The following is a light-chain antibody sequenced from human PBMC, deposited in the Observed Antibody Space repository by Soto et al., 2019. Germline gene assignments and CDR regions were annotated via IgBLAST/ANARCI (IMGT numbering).Light chain of an antibody. CDR3: RSYTSSSTPYV. V-gene: IGLV2-14*01. CDR1: SSDVGGYNY. J-gene: IGLJ1*01. Sequence: QSALTQPASVSGSPGQSITISCTGTSSDVGGYNYVSWYQQHPGKAPKLMIYEVSNRPSGVSNRFSGSKSGNMASLTISGLQAEDEADYYCRSYTSSSTPYVFGTGTKVTVL. CDR2: EVS.